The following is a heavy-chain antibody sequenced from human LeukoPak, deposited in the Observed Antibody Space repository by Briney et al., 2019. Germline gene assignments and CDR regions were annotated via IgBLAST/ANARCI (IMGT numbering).Heavy chain of an antibody. CDR1: GLTFNKYA. CDR2: ISANGHNT. V-gene: IGHV3-23*01. J-gene: IGHJ4*01. Sequence: GGSLRLSCAASGLTFNKYAMTWVRQAPGKGLEWVSVISANGHNTYYVDSVKGRFTISRDNFKSMMYLQMDSLRVEDTAVYYCTLRTDYWGQGILVSVSS. CDR3: TLRTDY.